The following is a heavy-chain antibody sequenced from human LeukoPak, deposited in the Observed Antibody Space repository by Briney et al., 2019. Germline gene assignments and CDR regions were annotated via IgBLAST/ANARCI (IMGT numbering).Heavy chain of an antibody. CDR2: ISDSGSDT. CDR3: AKRVPYSSSSVYFDS. CDR1: GFTFSSYG. D-gene: IGHD6-6*01. J-gene: IGHJ4*02. Sequence: GGSLILSCAASGFTFSSYGLSWVRQAPGKGLEWVSAISDSGSDTYYADSVKGRFTISKDYSKNTLYLQMNSLRAEDTAVYYCAKRVPYSSSSVYFDSWGQGTLVTVSS. V-gene: IGHV3-23*01.